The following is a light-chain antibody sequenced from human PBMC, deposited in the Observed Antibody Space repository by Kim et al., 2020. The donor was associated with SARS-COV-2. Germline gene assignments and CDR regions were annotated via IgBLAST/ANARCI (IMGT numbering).Light chain of an antibody. CDR3: AAWDDRLNGPV. J-gene: IGLJ3*02. CDR1: SSNIGNNA. CDR2: YDD. V-gene: IGLV1-36*01. Sequence: QRVTISCSGSSSNIGNNAVNSYQQLPGKAPKLLIYYDDLLPSGVSDRFSGSKSGTSASLAISGLQSEDEADYYCAAWDDRLNGPVFGGGTKLTVL.